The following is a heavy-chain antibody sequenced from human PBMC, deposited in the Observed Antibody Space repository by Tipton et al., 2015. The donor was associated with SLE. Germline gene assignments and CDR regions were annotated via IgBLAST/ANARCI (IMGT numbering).Heavy chain of an antibody. CDR1: GGSISSSNHY. V-gene: IGHV4-39*07. Sequence: TLSLTCTVSGGSISSSNHYWGWIRQPPGKGLEWIGSIYYSGSTYYNPSLKSRVTILVDTSKNQFSLELSSVTAADTAVYYCARETEDTGWIHSRDYIYYYYYVDVWGQGTTVTVSS. CDR3: ARETEDTGWIHSRDYIYYYYYVDV. CDR2: IYYSGST. J-gene: IGHJ6*03. D-gene: IGHD6-19*01.